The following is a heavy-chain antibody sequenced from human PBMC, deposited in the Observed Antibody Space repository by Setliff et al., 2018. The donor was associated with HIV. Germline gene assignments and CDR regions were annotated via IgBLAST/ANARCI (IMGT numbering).Heavy chain of an antibody. J-gene: IGHJ4*02. CDR2: INPNMGDT. Sequence: ASVTVSCKASGYKFTGHHIQWMRKAPGQGLGWMGRINPNMGDTQYAQKFQGRIIMTRDTAINTVYMELCSLTSDDTALYYCARQDIPTGYYLFDYWRQGPQVTVSS. CDR1: GYKFTGHH. V-gene: IGHV1-2*06. CDR3: ARQDIPTGYYLFDY. D-gene: IGHD3-9*01.